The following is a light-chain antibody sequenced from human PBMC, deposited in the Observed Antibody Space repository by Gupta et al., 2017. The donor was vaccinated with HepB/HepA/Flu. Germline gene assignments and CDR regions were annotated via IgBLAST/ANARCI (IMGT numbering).Light chain of an antibody. Sequence: HSALTQSASVSGSPGQSITISCTVTSSDVGSYNLVSWYHQHPGKAPKLMIYEVSKRTSGVANRFSGSKSGNTASLTISGRQAEDEADYYCCSYAGSSTVVFGGGTKLTVL. CDR2: EVS. CDR1: SSDVGSYNL. J-gene: IGLJ2*01. V-gene: IGLV2-23*02. CDR3: CSYAGSSTVV.